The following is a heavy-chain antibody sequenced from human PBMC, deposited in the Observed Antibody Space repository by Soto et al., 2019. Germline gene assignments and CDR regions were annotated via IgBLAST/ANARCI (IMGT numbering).Heavy chain of an antibody. CDR2: IYYSGST. V-gene: IGHV4-31*03. J-gene: IGHJ4*02. CDR3: ARDPPGSGIFDY. Sequence: QVQLQESGPGLVKPSQTLSLTCTVSGGSISTGGYYWSWIRQHPGKGLEWIGYIYYSGSTNYNPSLKSRVTISVDTSKNQFSLKLSSVTAADTAVYYCARDPPGSGIFDYWGQGTLVTVSS. D-gene: IGHD3-10*01. CDR1: GGSISTGGYY.